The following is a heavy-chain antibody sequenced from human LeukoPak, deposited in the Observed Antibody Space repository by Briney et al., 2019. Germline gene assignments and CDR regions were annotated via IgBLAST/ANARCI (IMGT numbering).Heavy chain of an antibody. J-gene: IGHJ4*02. CDR1: GFTFSSYA. CDR2: ISGSGGST. Sequence: GGSLRLSCAASGFTFSSYAMSWVRQAPGKGLEWVSTISGSGGSTYYADSVKGRFTISRDNSKNTLYLQMNSLRAEDTAVYYCARGPSGYHNTGGQGTLVTVSS. CDR3: ARGPSGYHNT. D-gene: IGHD5-12*01. V-gene: IGHV3-23*01.